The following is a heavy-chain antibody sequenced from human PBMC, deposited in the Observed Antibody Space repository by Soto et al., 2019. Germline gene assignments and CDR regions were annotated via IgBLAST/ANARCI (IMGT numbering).Heavy chain of an antibody. J-gene: IGHJ6*02. V-gene: IGHV3-30-3*01. CDR2: ISYDGSNK. D-gene: IGHD4-17*01. CDR3: ARSGDGDFVYYYGMDV. CDR1: GFTFSSYA. Sequence: QVQLVESGGGVVQPGRSLRLSCAASGFTFSSYAMHWVRQAPGKGLEWVAVISYDGSNKYYADSVKGRFTISRDNSKKTLYLQMNSLRAEDTAVYYCARSGDGDFVYYYGMDVWGQGTTVTVSS.